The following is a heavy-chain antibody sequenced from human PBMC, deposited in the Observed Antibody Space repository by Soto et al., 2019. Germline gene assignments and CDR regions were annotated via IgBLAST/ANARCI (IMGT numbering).Heavy chain of an antibody. CDR1: GFTFSSYS. J-gene: IGHJ4*02. Sequence: SLRLSCAASGFTFSSYSMNWVRQAPGKGLEWVSSISSSSSYIYYADSVKGRFTISRDNAKNSLYLQMNSLRAEDTAVYYCARGVTGTTMLYYFDYWGQGTLVTVSS. V-gene: IGHV3-21*01. D-gene: IGHD1-7*01. CDR2: ISSSSSYI. CDR3: ARGVTGTTMLYYFDY.